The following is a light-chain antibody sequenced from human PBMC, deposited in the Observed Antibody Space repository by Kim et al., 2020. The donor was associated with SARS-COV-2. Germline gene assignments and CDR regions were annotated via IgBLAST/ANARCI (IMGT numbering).Light chain of an antibody. Sequence: GQSITISCAGSSSDVGSYNLVSWYQQHAGKAPKLMIYEVSKRPSGVSNRFSGSKSGNTASLTISGLQAEDEADYYCCSYAGSSPFVFGTGTKVTVL. J-gene: IGLJ1*01. CDR3: CSYAGSSPFV. CDR1: SSDVGSYNL. V-gene: IGLV2-23*02. CDR2: EVS.